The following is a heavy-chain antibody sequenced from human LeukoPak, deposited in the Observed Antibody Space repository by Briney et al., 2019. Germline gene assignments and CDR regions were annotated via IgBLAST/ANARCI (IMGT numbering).Heavy chain of an antibody. Sequence: WGSLRLSCAASGFTFSSYWMSWVRQAPGKGLEWVANIKQDGSEKYYVDSVKGRFTISRDNAQNSLHLQMNSLRAEDTAVYYCARLSSGWYGDFDYWGQGTLVTVSS. V-gene: IGHV3-7*03. CDR3: ARLSSGWYGDFDY. D-gene: IGHD6-19*01. CDR1: GFTFSSYW. CDR2: IKQDGSEK. J-gene: IGHJ4*02.